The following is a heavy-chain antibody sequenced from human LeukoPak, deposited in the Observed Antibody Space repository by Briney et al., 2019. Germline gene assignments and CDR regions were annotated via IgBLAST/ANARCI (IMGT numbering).Heavy chain of an antibody. V-gene: IGHV4-34*01. J-gene: IGHJ6*03. CDR1: GGSFSGYY. CDR2: IYYSGST. Sequence: TSETLSLTCAVYGGSFSGYYWGWIRQPPGKGLEWIGSIYYSGSTYYNPSLKSRVTISVDTSKNQFSLKLSSVTAADTAVYYCARLEPYYYYYMDVWGQGTMVTVSS. D-gene: IGHD1-1*01. CDR3: ARLEPYYYYYMDV.